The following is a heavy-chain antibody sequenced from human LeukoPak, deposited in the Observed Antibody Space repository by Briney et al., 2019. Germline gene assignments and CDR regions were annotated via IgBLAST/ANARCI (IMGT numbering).Heavy chain of an antibody. CDR3: AKGYYYDSSGSDYFDY. Sequence: GRSLRLSCAASGFTFDDYAMHWVRHAPGKGLEWVSGISWNSGSIGYADSVKGRFTISRDNAKNSLYLQMNSLRAEDTALYYCAKGYYYDSSGSDYFDYWGQGTLVTVSS. V-gene: IGHV3-9*01. J-gene: IGHJ4*02. CDR2: ISWNSGSI. CDR1: GFTFDDYA. D-gene: IGHD3-22*01.